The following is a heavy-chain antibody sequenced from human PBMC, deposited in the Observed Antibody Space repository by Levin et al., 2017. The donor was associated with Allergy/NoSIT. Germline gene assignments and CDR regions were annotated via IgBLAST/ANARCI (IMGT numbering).Heavy chain of an antibody. D-gene: IGHD6-6*01. CDR1: GFTFSSYW. J-gene: IGHJ5*02. CDR2: IKQDGSEK. Sequence: GGSLRLSCAASGFTFSSYWMSWVRQAPGKGLEWVANIKQDGSEKYYVDSVKGRFTISRDNAKNSLYLQMNSLRAEDTAVYYCARDKVSRIAARPGHWFDPWGQGTLVTVSS. V-gene: IGHV3-7*01. CDR3: ARDKVSRIAARPGHWFDP.